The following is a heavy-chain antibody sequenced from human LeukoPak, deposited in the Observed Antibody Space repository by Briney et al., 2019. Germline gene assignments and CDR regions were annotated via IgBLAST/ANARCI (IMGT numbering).Heavy chain of an antibody. J-gene: IGHJ4*02. CDR2: ISSSSPYI. D-gene: IGHD5-18*01. CDR3: ARLYSRVGPFDY. V-gene: IGHV3-21*01. Sequence: GGSLRLSCAASGFTFSDYSMNWVRQAPGKGLEWVASISSSSPYIYYTDSVKGRFTISRDNAKSSLYLQMNSLRAEDTAVYYCARLYSRVGPFDYWGQGTLVTVS. CDR1: GFTFSDYS.